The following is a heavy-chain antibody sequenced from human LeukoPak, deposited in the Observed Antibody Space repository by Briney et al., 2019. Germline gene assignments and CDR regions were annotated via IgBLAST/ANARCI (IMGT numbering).Heavy chain of an antibody. CDR2: INHSGST. D-gene: IGHD3-16*01. CDR1: GGSISSSNYY. V-gene: IGHV4-39*07. J-gene: IGHJ4*02. Sequence: SETLSLTCTVSGGSISSSNYYWSWLRQPPGKGLEWNGEINHSGSTKYNPSLKSRVTTSVDTSKHQFSLKLSSVTAADTAVYYCARGGGLGLRYWGQGTLVTVSS. CDR3: ARGGGLGLRY.